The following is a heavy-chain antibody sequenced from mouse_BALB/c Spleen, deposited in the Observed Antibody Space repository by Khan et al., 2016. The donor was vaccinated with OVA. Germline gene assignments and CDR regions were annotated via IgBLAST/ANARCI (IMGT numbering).Heavy chain of an antibody. CDR1: GYSITSGYS. D-gene: IGHD2-1*01. Sequence: EVQLQESGPDLVKPSQSLSLTCTVTGYSITSGYSWHWIRQFPGNKLEWRGYIYYSGSINYNPYPKIRISITLDTSNTQFFLQWNAVTTEDTATYYCARDGNYMDYWGQGTSVTVSS. CDR2: IYYSGSI. V-gene: IGHV3-1*02. J-gene: IGHJ4*01. CDR3: ARDGNYMDY.